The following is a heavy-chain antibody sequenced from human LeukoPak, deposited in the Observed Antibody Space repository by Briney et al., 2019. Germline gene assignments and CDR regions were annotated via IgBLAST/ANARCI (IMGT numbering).Heavy chain of an antibody. Sequence: GGSLRLSCAASGFTFSSYAMSWVRQAPGKGLEWVSAISGSGGSTYYADSVKGRFTISRDNSKNTLYLQMNSLRAEDTAVYYCAKFAITSPYCSGGSCYPDYWGQGTLVTVSS. V-gene: IGHV3-23*01. CDR3: AKFAITSPYCSGGSCYPDY. CDR2: ISGSGGST. D-gene: IGHD2-15*01. CDR1: GFTFSSYA. J-gene: IGHJ4*02.